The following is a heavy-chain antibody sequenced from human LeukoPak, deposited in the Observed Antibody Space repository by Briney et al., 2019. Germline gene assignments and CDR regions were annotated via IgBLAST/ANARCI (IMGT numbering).Heavy chain of an antibody. V-gene: IGHV3-48*01. CDR2: IGISSGNT. CDR1: GFTFSSYA. J-gene: IGHJ4*02. CDR3: ARASPYGSGPAWY. Sequence: GGSLRLSCAASGFTFSSYAMSWVRQAPGKGLEWISYIGISSGNTKYADSVKGRFTISGDKAKNSLYLQMNSLRAEDTAVYYCARASPYGSGPAWYWGQGTLVTVSS. D-gene: IGHD3-10*01.